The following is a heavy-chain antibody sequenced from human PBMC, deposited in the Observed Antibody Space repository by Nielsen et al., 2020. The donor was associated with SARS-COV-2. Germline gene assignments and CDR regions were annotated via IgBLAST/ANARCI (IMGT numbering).Heavy chain of an antibody. CDR3: AKRSGYTSGWYGDY. CDR1: EFSLSDYY. CDR2: ITSSSSDYT. D-gene: IGHD6-19*01. J-gene: IGHJ4*02. V-gene: IGHV3-11*03. Sequence: GESLKISCAASEFSLSDYYMSWIRQAPGKGLEWVSCITSSSSDYTNYADSVKGRFTVSRDNSKNTLYLQMNSLRAEDTAVYYCAKRSGYTSGWYGDYWGQGTLVTVSS.